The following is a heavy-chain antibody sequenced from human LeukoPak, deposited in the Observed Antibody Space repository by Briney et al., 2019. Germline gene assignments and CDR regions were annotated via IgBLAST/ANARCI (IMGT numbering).Heavy chain of an antibody. D-gene: IGHD3-3*01. V-gene: IGHV3-7*02. CDR3: ARRGITISGVLVYHYSGLDV. J-gene: IGHJ6*02. CDR2: IKDDGSEK. Sequence: GGSLRFSCAGSGFTFSSHWMNWVRQAPGKGLEWVASIKDDGSEKHFLDSVNGRFAISRDNAKNSLYLQMSSLRAEDTAVYYCARRGITISGVLVYHYSGLDVWGQGTTVTVSS. CDR1: GFTFSSHW.